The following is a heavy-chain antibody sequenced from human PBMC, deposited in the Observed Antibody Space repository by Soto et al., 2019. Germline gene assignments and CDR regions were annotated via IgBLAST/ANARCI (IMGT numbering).Heavy chain of an antibody. CDR2: INHSGGT. CDR3: ARGSVDTVDSSGFYEY. J-gene: IGHJ4*01. V-gene: IGHV4-34*01. CDR1: VGSFSGYY. D-gene: IGHD3-22*01. Sequence: SETLCVTCALYVGSFSGYYWSWIGQPPGKGLEWIGEINHSGGTSYNPSLKSRVTISVDTSKSQFSLNLTSVTAADRAVYYCARGSVDTVDSSGFYEYWGHGTTVTVSS.